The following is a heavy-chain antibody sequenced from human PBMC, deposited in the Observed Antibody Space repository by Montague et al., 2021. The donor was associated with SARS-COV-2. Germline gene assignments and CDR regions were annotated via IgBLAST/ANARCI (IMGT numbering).Heavy chain of an antibody. D-gene: IGHD6-13*01. CDR1: GDSISYFY. V-gene: IGHV4-4*07. CDR2: VSASGST. Sequence: SETLSLTCTVSGDSISYFYWSWIRQPAGKGQEWIGRVSASGSTNYKPSLNSRVTMSVDTSKKQFSLRLSPVTAADTAVYYCARDVVAAPGTFDYWGQGTLVTVSS. CDR3: ARDVVAAPGTFDY. J-gene: IGHJ4*02.